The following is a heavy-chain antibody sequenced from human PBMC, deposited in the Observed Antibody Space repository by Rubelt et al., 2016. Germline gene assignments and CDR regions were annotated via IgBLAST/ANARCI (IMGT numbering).Heavy chain of an antibody. D-gene: IGHD2-15*01. CDR3: ARKLVVSPIRI. V-gene: IGHV4-34*01. J-gene: IGHJ3*02. CDR1: GGSFSGYY. Sequence: QVQLQQWGAGLLKPSETLSLTCAVYGGSFSGYYWSWIRQPPGKGLEWIGDINQSGDTNYNPSLKSRVIISVDTSKNQFSLNFSSVTAADTAVYYCARKLVVSPIRIWGQGTMVTVSS. CDR2: INQSGDT.